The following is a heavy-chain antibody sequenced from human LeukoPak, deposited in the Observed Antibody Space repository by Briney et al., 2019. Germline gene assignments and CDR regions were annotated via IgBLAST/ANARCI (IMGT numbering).Heavy chain of an antibody. D-gene: IGHD6-19*01. J-gene: IGHJ4*02. CDR2: IRSKAYGGTT. CDR1: GFTFGDYA. CDR3: TRAQTTVAGTPNDY. Sequence: GGSLRLSCTASGFTFGDYAMSWFRQAPGKGLGWVGFIRSKAYGGTTEYAASVKGRFTISRDDSKSIAYLQMNSLKTEDTAVYYCTRAQTTVAGTPNDYWGQGTLVTVSS. V-gene: IGHV3-49*03.